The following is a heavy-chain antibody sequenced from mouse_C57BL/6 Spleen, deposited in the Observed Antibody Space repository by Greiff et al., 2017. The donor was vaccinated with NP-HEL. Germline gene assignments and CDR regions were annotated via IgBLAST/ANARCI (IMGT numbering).Heavy chain of an antibody. Sequence: QVQLQQPGAELVKPGASVKMSCKASGYTFTSYWITWVKQRPGQGLEWIGDIYPGSGSTNYNEKFKSKATLTVDTSSSTAYMQLSSLTSEDSAVYYCAREGPYGSSNHFDYWGQGTTLTVSS. CDR3: AREGPYGSSNHFDY. CDR2: IYPGSGST. J-gene: IGHJ2*01. CDR1: GYTFTSYW. D-gene: IGHD1-1*01. V-gene: IGHV1-55*01.